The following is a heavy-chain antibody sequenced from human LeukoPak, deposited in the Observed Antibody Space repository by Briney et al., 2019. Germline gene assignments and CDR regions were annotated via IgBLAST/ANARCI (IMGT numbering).Heavy chain of an antibody. J-gene: IGHJ5*02. CDR3: AKDLFADLSVGATQANWFDP. CDR1: GFTLSSYG. Sequence: GGSLRLSCAASGFTLSSYGMHWVRQAPGKGREWVAFIRYDGSNKYYADSVKGRFTISRDNSKNTVYMQMNSLRAEDTAVDYCAKDLFADLSVGATQANWFDPWGQGTLVTVSS. V-gene: IGHV3-30*02. D-gene: IGHD1-26*01. CDR2: IRYDGSNK.